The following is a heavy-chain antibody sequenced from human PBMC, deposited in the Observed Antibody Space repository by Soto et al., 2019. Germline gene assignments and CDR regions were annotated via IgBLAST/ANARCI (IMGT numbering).Heavy chain of an antibody. CDR3: ARGLTVASYFDY. J-gene: IGHJ4*02. CDR2: ISYDGGDI. D-gene: IGHD4-17*01. V-gene: IGHV3-30*03. CDR1: GFTFNSYG. Sequence: QVQLVESGGGVVQPGRSLRLSCAASGFTFNSYGIHWVRQAPGKGLEWVALISYDGGDIYYADSVKGRYTISRDNSKNTLYLQMNSLRAEDTAVYYCARGLTVASYFDYWGQGTLVTVSS.